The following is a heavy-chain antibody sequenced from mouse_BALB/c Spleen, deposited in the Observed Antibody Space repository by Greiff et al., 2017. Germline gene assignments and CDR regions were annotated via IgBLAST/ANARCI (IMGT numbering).Heavy chain of an antibody. J-gene: IGHJ4*01. CDR1: GFSLTSYG. Sequence: VQGVESGPGLVAPSQSLSITCTVSGFSLTSYGVHWVRQPPGKGLEWLGVIWAGGSTNYNSALMSRLSISKDNSKSQVFLKMNSLQTDDTAMYYCARRGNSAMDYWGQGTSVTVSS. CDR3: ARRGNSAMDY. V-gene: IGHV2-9*02. CDR2: IWAGGST.